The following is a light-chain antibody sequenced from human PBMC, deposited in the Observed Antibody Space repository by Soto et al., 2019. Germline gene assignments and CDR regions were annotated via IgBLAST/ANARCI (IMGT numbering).Light chain of an antibody. J-gene: IGKJ4*01. CDR2: DAS. CDR3: QQRSNLVT. V-gene: IGKV3-11*01. CDR1: QSVSTY. Sequence: EIVLTQSPAILSLSPGERATLSCRASQSVSTYLAWYQQKLGQPPRLLIYDASKSATGVPARFSGSGSGTDFTLTIISLEPEDVAVYYCQQRSNLVTFGGGTKVEIK.